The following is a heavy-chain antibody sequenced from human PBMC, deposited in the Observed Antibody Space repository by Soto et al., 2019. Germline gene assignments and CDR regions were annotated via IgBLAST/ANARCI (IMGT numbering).Heavy chain of an antibody. V-gene: IGHV3-7*01. Sequence: EVQLVESGGGLVQPGGSLRLSCAASGFTFSSYWMSWVRQAPGKGLEWVADIKQDGSEKHYVDSVKGRFTISRDNVRNSLYLQMNILRAEDTAVYYCARDGGSSEEYFQHWGQGTLVTVSS. J-gene: IGHJ1*01. CDR1: GFTFSSYW. CDR2: IKQDGSEK. D-gene: IGHD6-6*01. CDR3: ARDGGSSEEYFQH.